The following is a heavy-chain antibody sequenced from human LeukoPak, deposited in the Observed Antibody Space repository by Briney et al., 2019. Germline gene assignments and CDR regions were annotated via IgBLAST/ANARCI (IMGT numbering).Heavy chain of an antibody. V-gene: IGHV1-24*01. CDR1: GYTLTELS. J-gene: IGHJ6*02. D-gene: IGHD2-2*01. CDR3: ATGCAEGYCSSYQGYGMDA. CDR2: FDPEDGET. Sequence: ASVKVSCKVSGYTLTELSMHWVRQAPGKGLEWMGGFDPEDGETIYAQKFQGRVTMTEDTSTDTAYMELSSLRSEDTAVYYCATGCAEGYCSSYQGYGMDAWGQGTTVTVSS.